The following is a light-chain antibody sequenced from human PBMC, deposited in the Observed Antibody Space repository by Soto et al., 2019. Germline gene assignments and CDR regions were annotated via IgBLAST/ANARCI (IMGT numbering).Light chain of an antibody. V-gene: IGKV1-33*01. CDR3: QQYDNLPSLT. CDR2: DAS. CDR1: QDISNY. J-gene: IGKJ4*01. Sequence: DIQMTQSPSSLSASVGERVTITCQASQDISNYLNWYQQKPGKAPKLLIYDASNLETGVPSRFSGSGSGTDFTFTISSLQPEDIETYYCQQYDNLPSLTFGGGTKVEIK.